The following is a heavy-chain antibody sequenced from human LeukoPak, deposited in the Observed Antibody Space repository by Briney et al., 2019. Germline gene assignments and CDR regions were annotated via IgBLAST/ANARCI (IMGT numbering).Heavy chain of an antibody. CDR1: GGSISSYY. Sequence: SETLSLTCTVSGGSISSYYWSWIRQPPGKGLEWIGYIYYSGSTNYNPSLKSRVTISVDTSKNQFSLKLSSVTAADTAVYYCARQAGKYSYGLFDCWGQGTLVTVSS. D-gene: IGHD5-18*01. CDR3: ARQAGKYSYGLFDC. J-gene: IGHJ4*02. CDR2: IYYSGST. V-gene: IGHV4-59*08.